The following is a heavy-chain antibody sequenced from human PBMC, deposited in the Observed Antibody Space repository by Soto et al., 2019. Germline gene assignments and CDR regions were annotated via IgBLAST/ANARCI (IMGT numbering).Heavy chain of an antibody. CDR1: GFTFRSYA. Sequence: PGGSLRLSCAASGFTFRSYAMHWVRQAPGKGLEWVALISSDGSDKYYADSVKGRFTISRDNSKNTLYLQMNSLRAEDTAVYYCSKASDSSGYYVVDYWGQGALVTVSA. D-gene: IGHD3-22*01. J-gene: IGHJ4*02. CDR2: ISSDGSDK. V-gene: IGHV3-30-3*01. CDR3: SKASDSSGYYVVDY.